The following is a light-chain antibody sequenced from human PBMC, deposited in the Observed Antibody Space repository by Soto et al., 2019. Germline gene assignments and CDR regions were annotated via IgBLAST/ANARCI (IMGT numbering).Light chain of an antibody. Sequence: QSALTQPASVSGSLGQSITISCSGSISDVGSFVPVSWYQQHPGKAPRLIVYEVSKRPSGVSNRFSGSKSGNTASLTISGLQADDEADYYCCSCAGSSTSRVFGGGTKLTVL. CDR2: EVS. V-gene: IGLV2-23*02. J-gene: IGLJ3*02. CDR1: ISDVGSFVP. CDR3: CSCAGSSTSRV.